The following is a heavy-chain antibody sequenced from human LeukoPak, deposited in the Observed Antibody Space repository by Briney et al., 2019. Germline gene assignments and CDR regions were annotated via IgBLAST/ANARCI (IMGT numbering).Heavy chain of an antibody. CDR2: ISWNIGSI. CDR1: GFTFGDYA. D-gene: IGHD3-3*01. V-gene: IGHV3-9*01. Sequence: GGSLRLSCAASGFTFGDYAMHWVRQAPGKGLGWVSGISWNIGSIGYADSVKGRFTISRDNAKNSLYLQMNSLRAEDTALYYCAKGGIIGVAPRGWGQGTLVTVSS. J-gene: IGHJ4*02. CDR3: AKGGIIGVAPRG.